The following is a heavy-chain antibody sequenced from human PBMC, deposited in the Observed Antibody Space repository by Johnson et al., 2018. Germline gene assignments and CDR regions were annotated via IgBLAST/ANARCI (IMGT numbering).Heavy chain of an antibody. V-gene: IGHV3-30*18. J-gene: IGHJ3*01. D-gene: IGHD3-22*01. CDR2: ISYDGTME. CDR1: EFSFSNYG. Sequence: QVQLVQSGGGVVQXGRSLRLSCAASEFSFSNYGMHWVRQPPGKGLEWVAVISYDGTMEYYVDSVKGRFTISRDNSNSTLYLEMKGLRAEDTAVYYCVKDYYDNNGRALDFWGQGTMVTVSS. CDR3: VKDYYDNNGRALDF.